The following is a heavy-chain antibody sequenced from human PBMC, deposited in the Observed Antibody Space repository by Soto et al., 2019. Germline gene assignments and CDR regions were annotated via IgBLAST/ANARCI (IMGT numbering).Heavy chain of an antibody. CDR1: GASIFSTSW. CDR3: ARSIDP. Sequence: SENLSLTCAVSGASIFSTSWWSWVRQPPGKGLEWIGEIHHDGSTNYNPSLKSRVIISVDKSKNQFSLKVNSVTAADTAVYYCARSIDPCGEGTLVT. V-gene: IGHV4-4*02. J-gene: IGHJ5*02. CDR2: IHHDGST.